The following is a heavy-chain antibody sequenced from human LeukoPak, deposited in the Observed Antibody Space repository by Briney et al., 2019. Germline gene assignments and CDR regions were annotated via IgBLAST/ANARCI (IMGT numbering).Heavy chain of an antibody. CDR1: GFTFNTYW. V-gene: IGHV3-53*01. CDR2: MYSAGFT. CDR3: ANSRRSGYWYFDL. J-gene: IGHJ2*01. D-gene: IGHD3-22*01. Sequence: GGSLRLSCAASGFTFNTYWMTWVRQAPGKGLEWVSVMYSAGFTYYADSVKGRFTISRDNSKNTLNLQMNSLRAEDTAVYYCANSRRSGYWYFDLWGRGTLVTVSS.